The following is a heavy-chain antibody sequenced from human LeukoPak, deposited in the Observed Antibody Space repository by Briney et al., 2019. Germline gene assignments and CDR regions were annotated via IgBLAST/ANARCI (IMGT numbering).Heavy chain of an antibody. CDR1: GYSFSRYW. CDR3: ARHSRAFDI. J-gene: IGHJ3*02. CDR2: IYPGDSDT. V-gene: IGHV5-51*01. Sequence: GESLKISCKGSGYSFSRYWIGWVRQMPGKGLEWMGIIYPGDSDTRYSPSFQGRVTISADKSISTAYLQWSSLKASDTAMFYCARHSRAFDIWGQGTMVTVSS.